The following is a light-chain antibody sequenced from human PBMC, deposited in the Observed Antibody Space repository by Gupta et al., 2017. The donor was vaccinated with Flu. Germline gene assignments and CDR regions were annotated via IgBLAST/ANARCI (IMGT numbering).Light chain of an antibody. CDR2: GAS. V-gene: IGKV3-15*01. CDR1: QSVSSN. Sequence: DIVMTQSPATLSVSPGERATLSCRASQSVSSNLAWYQQKPGQAPRLLIYGASTRATGIPARFSGSGSGTEFTLTISSLQSEDCAVYYCQQYNNWPPLTFGPGTKVDIK. CDR3: QQYNNWPPLT. J-gene: IGKJ3*01.